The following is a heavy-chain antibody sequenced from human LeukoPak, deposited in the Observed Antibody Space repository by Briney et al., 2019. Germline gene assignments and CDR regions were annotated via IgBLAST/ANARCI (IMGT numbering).Heavy chain of an antibody. V-gene: IGHV3-23*01. D-gene: IGHD3-10*01. Sequence: GGSLRLSCAASGFTFSSYAMSWVLQAPGKGLEWVSAISGSGGSTYHADSVKGRFTISRDNSKNTLYLQMNSLRAEDTAVYYCAKAKLLWFGESQYYFDYWGQGTLVTVSS. CDR2: ISGSGGST. CDR3: AKAKLLWFGESQYYFDY. CDR1: GFTFSSYA. J-gene: IGHJ4*02.